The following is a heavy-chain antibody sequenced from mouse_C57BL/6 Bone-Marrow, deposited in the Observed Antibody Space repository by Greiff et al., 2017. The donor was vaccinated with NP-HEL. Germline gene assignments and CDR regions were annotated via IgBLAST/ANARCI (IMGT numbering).Heavy chain of an antibody. J-gene: IGHJ3*01. V-gene: IGHV5-6*01. Sequence: EVKLMESGADLVKPGGSLKLSCAASGFTFSSYCMSWVRQTPDKRLAWFATISRGGSYTYYTDNVKGRFTLPRDKAKSTLYLQMSSLKSEDTAMYYCARPPFAYWCRGTVVTVSA. CDR2: ISRGGSYT. CDR3: ARPPFAY. CDR1: GFTFSSYC.